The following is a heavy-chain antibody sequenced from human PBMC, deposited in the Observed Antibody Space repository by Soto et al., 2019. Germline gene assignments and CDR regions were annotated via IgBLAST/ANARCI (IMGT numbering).Heavy chain of an antibody. D-gene: IGHD3-16*02. CDR2: IIPIFGTA. CDR1: GGTFSSYA. V-gene: IGHV1-69*01. CDR3: ALRPRTFGGVIRQFDWYFAL. Sequence: QVQLVQSGAEVKKPGSSVKVSCKASGGTFSSYAISWVRQAPGQGLEWMGGIIPIFGTANYAQKFQGRVTITADESTSTAYMELSSLRSEDTAVYYCALRPRTFGGVIRQFDWYFALWGRGTMVTVSS. J-gene: IGHJ2*01.